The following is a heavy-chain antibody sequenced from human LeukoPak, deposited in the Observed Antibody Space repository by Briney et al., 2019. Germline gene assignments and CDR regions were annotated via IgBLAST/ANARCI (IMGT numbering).Heavy chain of an antibody. CDR3: SRTTGDSAIIAAH. D-gene: IGHD3-16*01. CDR2: TSYSGST. Sequence: SETLSLTCTVSGGSISGSSCYWGWIRQTPGKDLEWIGSTSYSGSTHYNPSFKSRVTVSVDTSKNQFFLNLSSVTAADTAVCYCSRTTGDSAIIAAHWGQGTLVTVSS. V-gene: IGHV4-39*01. J-gene: IGHJ4*02. CDR1: GGSISGSSCY.